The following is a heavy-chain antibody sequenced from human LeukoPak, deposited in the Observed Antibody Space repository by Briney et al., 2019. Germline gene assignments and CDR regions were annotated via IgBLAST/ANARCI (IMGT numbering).Heavy chain of an antibody. J-gene: IGHJ3*02. D-gene: IGHD5/OR15-5a*01. Sequence: PGGSLRLSCAASGFTFRDYDMHWVRHVPGRGLEWVSAIGIRDDTHYPDSVKGRFTISRENAKNSLYLQMNTLRDGDTAMYYCIRGGIRVSGIDAFDIWGQGTMVTVSS. CDR3: IRGGIRVSGIDAFDI. CDR2: IGIRDDT. CDR1: GFTFRDYD. V-gene: IGHV3-13*01.